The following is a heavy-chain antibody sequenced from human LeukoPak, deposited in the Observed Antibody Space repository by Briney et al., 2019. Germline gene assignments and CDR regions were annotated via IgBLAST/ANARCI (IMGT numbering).Heavy chain of an antibody. J-gene: IGHJ4*02. D-gene: IGHD4-11*01. CDR1: GYSFTSYW. CDR2: IYPGDSDT. V-gene: IGHV5-51*01. CDR3: ARGSTDYHFDY. Sequence: GESLKISCKGSGYSFTSYWIGWVRQMPGKGLEWMGIIYPGDSDTRYSPSFQGQVTISADKSISTAYLQWGSLKASDGAMYFCARGSTDYHFDYWGQGTLVTVSS.